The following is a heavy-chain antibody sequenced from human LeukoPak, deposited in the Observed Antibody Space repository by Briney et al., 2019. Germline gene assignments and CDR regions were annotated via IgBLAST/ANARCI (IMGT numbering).Heavy chain of an antibody. D-gene: IGHD1-1*01. CDR1: GYTFTCYY. J-gene: IGHJ4*02. V-gene: IGHV1-2*02. CDR3: ARDGTEETGELDY. Sequence: ASVKVSCKASGYTFTCYYMHWVRQAPGQGLEWMGWINPNSGGTNYAQKFQGRVTMTRDTSISTAYMELSRLRSDDTAVYYCARDGTEETGELDYWGQGTLVTASS. CDR2: INPNSGGT.